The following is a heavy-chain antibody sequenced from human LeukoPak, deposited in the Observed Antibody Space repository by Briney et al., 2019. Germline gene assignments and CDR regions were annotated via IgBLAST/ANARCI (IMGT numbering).Heavy chain of an antibody. CDR1: GCTFTDYY. V-gene: IGHV1-69-2*01. D-gene: IGHD5/OR15-5a*01. CDR2: VDPEGGET. CDR3: ATGAVYGAHLRQNWFDP. J-gene: IGHJ5*02. Sequence: ASVKVSCKVSGCTFTDYYMHWVQQAPGKGLEWMGLVDPEGGETIYAEKFQGRVTITADTSTDTAYMELSSLRSEDTAVYYCATGAVYGAHLRQNWFDPWGQGTLVTVSS.